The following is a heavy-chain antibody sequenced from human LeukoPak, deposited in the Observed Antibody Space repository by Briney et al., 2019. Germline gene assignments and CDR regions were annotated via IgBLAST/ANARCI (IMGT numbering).Heavy chain of an antibody. J-gene: IGHJ6*03. V-gene: IGHV4-34*01. Sequence: SETLSLTCAVYGGSFSGYYWSWIRQPPGKGLEWIGEINHSGSTYYNPSLKSRVTISVDTSKNQFSLKLSSVTAADTAVYYCARDNYYYYYMDVWGKGTTVTVSS. CDR3: ARDNYYYYYMDV. CDR1: GGSFSGYY. CDR2: INHSGST.